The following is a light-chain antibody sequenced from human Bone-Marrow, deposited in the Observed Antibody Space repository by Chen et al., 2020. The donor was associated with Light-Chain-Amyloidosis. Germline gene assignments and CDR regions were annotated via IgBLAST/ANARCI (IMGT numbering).Light chain of an antibody. CDR2: RDT. J-gene: IGLJ2*01. CDR3: QSADSSGTYEVI. Sequence: SYELTQPPSVSVSPGQTARITCSGDDLPTKYAYWYQQKPDQAPVLVIHRDTERPSGISERFSGSSSGTTATLTISGVQAEDEADYHCQSADSSGTYEVIVGGGTKLTVL. CDR1: DLPTKY. V-gene: IGLV3-25*03.